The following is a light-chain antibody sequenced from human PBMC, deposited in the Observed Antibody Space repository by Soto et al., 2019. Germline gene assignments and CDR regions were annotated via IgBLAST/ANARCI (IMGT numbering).Light chain of an antibody. J-gene: IGKJ4*01. CDR1: HSLIKW. Sequence: DIQMTQSPTTLSASVGDRVTITCRAIHSLIKWLAWYQQKPGKAPKLLIYEASTLQSGVPSRFSGSGFGTEFTLTISSLQPDDLGTYYCQQYNTFLTFGGGTKVEIK. CDR2: EAS. V-gene: IGKV1-5*03. CDR3: QQYNTFLT.